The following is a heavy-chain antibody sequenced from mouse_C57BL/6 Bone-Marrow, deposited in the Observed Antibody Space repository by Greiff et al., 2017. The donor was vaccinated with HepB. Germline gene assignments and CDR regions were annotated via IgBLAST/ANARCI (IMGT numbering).Heavy chain of an antibody. CDR3: TTTAQDYAMDY. CDR2: IDPENGDT. Sequence: VQLQQSGAELVRPGASVKLSCTASGFNIKDDYMHWVKQRPEQGLEWIGWIDPENGDTEYASKFQGKATITADTSSNTAYLQLSSLTSEDTAVYYCTTTAQDYAMDYWGQGTSVTGSS. J-gene: IGHJ4*01. CDR1: GFNIKDDY. V-gene: IGHV14-4*01. D-gene: IGHD3-2*02.